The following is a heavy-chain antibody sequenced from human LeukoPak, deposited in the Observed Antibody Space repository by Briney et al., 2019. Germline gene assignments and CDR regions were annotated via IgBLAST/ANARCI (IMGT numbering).Heavy chain of an antibody. Sequence: SETLSLTCTVSGYSISSGYYWGWIRQPPGKGLEWIGSIYHSGSTYYNPSLKSRVTISVGTSKNQFSLKLSSVTAADTAVYYCARDIGIYGDYSFDYWGQGTLVSVAS. J-gene: IGHJ4*02. CDR1: GYSISSGYY. CDR2: IYHSGST. CDR3: ARDIGIYGDYSFDY. V-gene: IGHV4-38-2*02. D-gene: IGHD4-17*01.